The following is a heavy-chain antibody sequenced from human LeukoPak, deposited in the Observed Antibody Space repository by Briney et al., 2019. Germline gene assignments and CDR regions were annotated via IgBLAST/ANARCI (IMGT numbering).Heavy chain of an antibody. D-gene: IGHD6-13*01. Sequence: GGSLRLSCAASGFTFSSYGMHWVRQAPGKGLEWVAFIRYDGSNKYYADSVKGRFTISRDNSKNTLYLQMNSLRAEDTAVYYCANAEAGEFGSSWSPRYSGYWGQGTLVTVSS. CDR3: ANAEAGEFGSSWSPRYSGY. V-gene: IGHV3-30*02. CDR1: GFTFSSYG. CDR2: IRYDGSNK. J-gene: IGHJ4*02.